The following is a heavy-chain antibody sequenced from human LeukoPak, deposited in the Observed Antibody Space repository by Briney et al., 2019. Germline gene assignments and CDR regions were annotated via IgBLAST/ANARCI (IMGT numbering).Heavy chain of an antibody. D-gene: IGHD2-15*01. CDR1: GGAISRGDYY. Sequence: PSDTLSLTCTVSGGAISRGDYYWSWIRQTPGKGLEWIGYIYYSGSTYYNPSLQSRVTISVDTSKYQFSLKLRSVTAVDTAVYYCARAPYCSGGSCYFYYYYGMDVWGQGTTVTVSS. CDR2: IYYSGST. V-gene: IGHV4-30-4*02. J-gene: IGHJ6*02. CDR3: ARAPYCSGGSCYFYYYYGMDV.